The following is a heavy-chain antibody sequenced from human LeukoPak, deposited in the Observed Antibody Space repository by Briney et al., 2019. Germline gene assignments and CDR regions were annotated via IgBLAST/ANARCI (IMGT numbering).Heavy chain of an antibody. Sequence: GSLRLSCAASGFTFTSYWMHWVRQPPGKGLEWIGEINHSGSTNYNPSLKSRVTISVDTSKNQFSLKLSSVTAADTAVYYCARGKNYYGSGSYYNAKPRPLNWFDPWGQGTLVTVSS. D-gene: IGHD3-10*01. V-gene: IGHV4-34*01. J-gene: IGHJ5*02. CDR3: ARGKNYYGSGSYYNAKPRPLNWFDP. CDR1: GFTFTSYW. CDR2: INHSGST.